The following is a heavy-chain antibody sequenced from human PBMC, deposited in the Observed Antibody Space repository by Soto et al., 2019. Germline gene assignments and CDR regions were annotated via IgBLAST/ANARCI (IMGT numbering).Heavy chain of an antibody. D-gene: IGHD2-2*01. CDR2: ISAYNGNT. CDR1: GYTFTSYG. Sequence: QVQLVQSGAEVKKPGASVKVSCKASGYTFTSYGISWVRQAPGQGLECMGWISAYNGNTNYAQKLQGRVTMTTDTSTSTAYMELRSLRSDDTAVYYCAREVPYCSSTSCYAGAFDIWGQGTMVTVSS. CDR3: AREVPYCSSTSCYAGAFDI. J-gene: IGHJ3*02. V-gene: IGHV1-18*01.